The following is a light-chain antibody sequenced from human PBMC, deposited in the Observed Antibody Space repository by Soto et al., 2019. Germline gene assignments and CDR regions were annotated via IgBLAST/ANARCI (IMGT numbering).Light chain of an antibody. CDR3: AAWDDSLYGYV. Sequence: QSVVTQPPSASGTPGQRVTISCSGSSSNIGSNTVNWYQQLPGTAPKLLIYSNNQRPSGVPDRFSGSKSGTSASLAISGLQSEDEADYYCAAWDDSLYGYVFGTGTKVTVL. V-gene: IGLV1-44*01. CDR2: SNN. J-gene: IGLJ1*01. CDR1: SSNIGSNT.